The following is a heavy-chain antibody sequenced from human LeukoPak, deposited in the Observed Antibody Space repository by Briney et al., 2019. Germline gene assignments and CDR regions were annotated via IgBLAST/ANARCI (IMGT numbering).Heavy chain of an antibody. J-gene: IGHJ4*02. D-gene: IGHD4-23*01. CDR3: AKDGENYGGNSGGFDY. CDR1: GFTFDDYA. CDR2: ISGYAGST. Sequence: GGSLRLSCAASGFTFDDYAMHWVRQAPGKGLEWVSLISGYAGSTYYADSVKGRFTIPRHNSKNSLYLQINSLRTEDTALYYCAKDGENYGGNSGGFDYWGQGTLVTVSS. V-gene: IGHV3-43*02.